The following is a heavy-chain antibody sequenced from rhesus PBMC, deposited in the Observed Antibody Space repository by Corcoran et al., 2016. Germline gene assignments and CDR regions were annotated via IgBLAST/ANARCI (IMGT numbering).Heavy chain of an antibody. V-gene: IGHV2-1*01. D-gene: IGHD6-25*01. J-gene: IGHJ4*01. CDR1: GFSLSTSGMG. CDR2: IYWDDYK. CDR3: ARVPVFSGLPDY. Sequence: QVTLKESGPALVKPTQTLTLTCTFSGFSLSTSGMGVGWIRQPSRKTLDWLALIYWDDYKRYSTSLKSSLTISTDTSKNQVVLTMTNMNHVDTATYYCARVPVFSGLPDYWGQGVLVTVSS.